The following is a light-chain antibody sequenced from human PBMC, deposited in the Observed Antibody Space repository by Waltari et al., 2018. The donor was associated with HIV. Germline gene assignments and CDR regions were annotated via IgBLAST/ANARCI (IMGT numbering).Light chain of an antibody. V-gene: IGKV3D-20*01. Sequence: VLTQSPVSLCLSPGERATLSCGASQTISGNFLAWYQQRLGLPPSLLIYDASKRASGVPDRFSGAGSGTDFTLTINRLDPEDSAVYFCQQYSSSPWTFGQGTKV. CDR2: DAS. CDR1: QTISGNF. CDR3: QQYSSSPWT. J-gene: IGKJ1*01.